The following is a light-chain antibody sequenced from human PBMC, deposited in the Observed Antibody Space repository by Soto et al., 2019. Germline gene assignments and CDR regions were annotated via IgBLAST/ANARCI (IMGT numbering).Light chain of an antibody. CDR2: GAS. CDR1: QSVSSSY. Sequence: EIVLPQSPGPLSLSLGASATLSCGASQSVSSSYLAWYQQKPAHAPRLPIYGASRSATGIPDRFSGIVSGTDFTLPIRRLEAEDFAAYYGQQYGSSPEWTFGQGTKVEI. CDR3: QQYGSSPEWT. V-gene: IGKV3-20*01. J-gene: IGKJ1*01.